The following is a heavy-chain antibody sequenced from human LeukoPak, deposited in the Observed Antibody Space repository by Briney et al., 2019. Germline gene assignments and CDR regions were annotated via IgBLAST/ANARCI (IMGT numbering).Heavy chain of an antibody. Sequence: PGGSLRLSCAASGFTFSSYSMNWVRQAPGKGLEWVSYISSSSSTIYYADSVKGRFTISRDNAKNSLYLKMNSLRAEDTAVYYCARDFEPNARGVIITSFDYWGQGTLVTVSS. V-gene: IGHV3-48*01. CDR1: GFTFSSYS. CDR3: ARDFEPNARGVIITSFDY. D-gene: IGHD3-10*01. CDR2: ISSSSSTI. J-gene: IGHJ4*02.